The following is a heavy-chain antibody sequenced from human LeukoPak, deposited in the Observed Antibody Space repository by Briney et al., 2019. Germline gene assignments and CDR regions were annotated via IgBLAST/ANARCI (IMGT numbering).Heavy chain of an antibody. CDR2: ISYDGSNK. J-gene: IGHJ4*02. D-gene: IGHD6-13*01. Sequence: PGRSLRLSCAASGFTFSNYAIHWVRQAPGKGLEWVAVISYDGSNKYYADSVKGRFAISRDNSKNTLFLQMNNLRAEDTAVYYCARVHSSSINQLDYWGQGTLVTVSS. CDR3: ARVHSSSINQLDY. CDR1: GFTFSNYA. V-gene: IGHV3-30*09.